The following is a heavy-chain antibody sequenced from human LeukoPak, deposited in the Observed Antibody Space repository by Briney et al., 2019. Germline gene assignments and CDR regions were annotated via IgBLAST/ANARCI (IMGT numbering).Heavy chain of an antibody. Sequence: GGSLRLSCAASGFTFDDYGMSWVRHAPGKGLEWVSGINWNGGSTGYADSVKGRFTISRDNAKNSLYLQMNSLRAEDTALYYCARGTPYYSPFTFDYWGQGTLVTVSS. J-gene: IGHJ4*02. CDR3: ARGTPYYSPFTFDY. D-gene: IGHD3-10*01. CDR2: INWNGGST. V-gene: IGHV3-20*04. CDR1: GFTFDDYG.